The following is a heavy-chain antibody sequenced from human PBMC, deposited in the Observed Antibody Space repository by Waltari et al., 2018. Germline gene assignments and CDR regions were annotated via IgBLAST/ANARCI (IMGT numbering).Heavy chain of an antibody. CDR1: GFTFSSYS. V-gene: IGHV3-48*01. D-gene: IGHD6-13*01. J-gene: IGHJ4*02. CDR2: ISSNSSTI. CDR3: ARDQVLNIAAAGIYGY. Sequence: EVQLVESGGGLVQPGGSLRLSCAASGFTFSSYSMHWVRQAPGKGLEWVSYISSNSSTIYYADSVKGRFTISRDNAKNSLYLQMNSLRAEDTAVYYCARDQVLNIAAAGIYGYWGQGTLVTVSS.